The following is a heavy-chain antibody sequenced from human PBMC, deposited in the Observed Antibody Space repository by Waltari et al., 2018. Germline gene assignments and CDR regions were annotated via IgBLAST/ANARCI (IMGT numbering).Heavy chain of an antibody. CDR3: VRQVGTNWLDP. CDR2: IYPGDSET. CDR1: GYTFTNYW. D-gene: IGHD1-26*01. J-gene: IGHJ5*02. V-gene: IGHV5-51*01. Sequence: EVQLVQSGAEVKKPGEFLKISCQASGYTFTNYWIGWVRKLPGKGLEMMGIIYPGDSETTYSPSFQGQVTISADRSTAIAYLQWSSLKASDSAMYYCVRQVGTNWLDPWGQGTQVTVSS.